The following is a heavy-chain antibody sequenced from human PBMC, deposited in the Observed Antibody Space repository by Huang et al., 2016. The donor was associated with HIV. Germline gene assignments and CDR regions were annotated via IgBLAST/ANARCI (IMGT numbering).Heavy chain of an antibody. J-gene: IGHJ4*02. Sequence: QVQLVQSGAEVKKPGSSVKVSCKVSGGTFNNAISWVRQAPGQGLEWMGGIIPIFGTPNYARKFQGRVTITADESTSIAYMELSSLRSEDTAVYNCARGAPDLDSHLDHWGQGTLVTVSS. V-gene: IGHV1-69*13. CDR3: ARGAPDLDSHLDH. CDR2: IIPIFGTP. D-gene: IGHD3-3*01. CDR1: GGTFNNA.